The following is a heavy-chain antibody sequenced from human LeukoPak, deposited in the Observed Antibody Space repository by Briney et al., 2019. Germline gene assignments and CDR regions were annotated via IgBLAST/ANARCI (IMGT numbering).Heavy chain of an antibody. Sequence: PGGSLRLSCAASGFTFSSYDMHWVRQATGKGLEWVSAIGTAGDTYYPGSVKGRFTISRENAKNSLYLQMNSLRAGDTAVYYCARATRDSGSYYFDYWGQGTLVTVSS. J-gene: IGHJ4*02. CDR3: ARATRDSGSYYFDY. D-gene: IGHD1-26*01. CDR2: IGTAGDT. CDR1: GFTFSSYD. V-gene: IGHV3-13*01.